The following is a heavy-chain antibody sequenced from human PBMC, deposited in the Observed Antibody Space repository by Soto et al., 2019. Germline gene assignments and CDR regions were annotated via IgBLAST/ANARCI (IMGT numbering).Heavy chain of an antibody. CDR1: GGSISSDY. Sequence: QVPLQESGPGLVKPSGTLSLTCTVSGGSISSDYWNWIRQPPGKVLEWIGYIHSGSNPYSASLRNRVTISVETSKNHFSLKLSSGTAADTAVYFCEGHDGSRSPDYWGQGTLVTVSS. CDR3: EGHDGSRSPDY. J-gene: IGHJ4*02. V-gene: IGHV4-59*08. D-gene: IGHD3-10*01. CDR2: IHSGSN.